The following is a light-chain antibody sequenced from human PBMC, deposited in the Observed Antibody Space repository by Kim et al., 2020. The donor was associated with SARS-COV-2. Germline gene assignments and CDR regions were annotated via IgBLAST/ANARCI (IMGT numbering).Light chain of an antibody. CDR3: QAWDSSTVV. CDR2: QYS. J-gene: IGLJ2*01. Sequence: SVSPGQIASITCSGDKLGDKYACWYQQKPGQSPVLVIYQYSKRPSGIPERFSGSNSGNTATLTISGTQAMDEADYYCQAWDSSTVVFGGGTQLTVL. CDR1: KLGDKY. V-gene: IGLV3-1*01.